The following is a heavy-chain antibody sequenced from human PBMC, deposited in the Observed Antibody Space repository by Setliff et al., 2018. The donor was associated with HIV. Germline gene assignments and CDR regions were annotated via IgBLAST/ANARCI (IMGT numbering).Heavy chain of an antibody. Sequence: PSETLSLTCAVYGGSFSGYYWGWVRQSPGKGLEWIGVIYYRGSAYYNLSLQSRVTLSVDTSKNSFSLHLTSVTAADTAVYFCARARGPPLPVLDFWGPGTLVTVSS. V-gene: IGHV4-34*01. CDR1: GGSFSGYY. CDR3: ARARGPPLPVLDF. CDR2: IYYRGSA. J-gene: IGHJ4*02. D-gene: IGHD3-10*01.